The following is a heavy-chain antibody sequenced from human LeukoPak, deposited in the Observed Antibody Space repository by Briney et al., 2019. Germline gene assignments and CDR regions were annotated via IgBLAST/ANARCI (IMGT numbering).Heavy chain of an antibody. CDR3: VKVAVAGKASFDY. V-gene: IGHV3-64D*06. D-gene: IGHD6-19*01. CDR1: GFTFSSYA. J-gene: IGHJ4*02. CDR2: ISSNGGST. Sequence: GGSLRLSCSASGFTFSSYAMHWVRQAPGKGLEYVSAISSNGGSTYYADSVKGRFTISRDNSKNTLYLQMSSLRAEDTAVYYCVKVAVAGKASFDYWGQGTLVTVSS.